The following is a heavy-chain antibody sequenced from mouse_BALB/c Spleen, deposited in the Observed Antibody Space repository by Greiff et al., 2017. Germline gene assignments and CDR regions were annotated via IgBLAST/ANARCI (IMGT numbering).Heavy chain of an antibody. D-gene: IGHD4-1*01. CDR1: GFTFSSYA. CDR3: ARKGGTGTAWFAY. J-gene: IGHJ3*01. Sequence: EVNVVESGGGLVKPGGSLKLSCAASGFTFSSYAMSWVRQSPEKRLEWVAEISSGGSYTYYPDTVTGRFTISRDNAKNTLYLEMSSLRSEDTAMYYCARKGGTGTAWFAYWGQGTLVTVSA. V-gene: IGHV5-9-4*01. CDR2: ISSGGSYT.